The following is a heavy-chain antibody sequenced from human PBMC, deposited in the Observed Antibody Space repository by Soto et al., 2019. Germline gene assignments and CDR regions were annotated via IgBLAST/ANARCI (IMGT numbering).Heavy chain of an antibody. CDR3: ATYTEYPSEGV. Sequence: GASVKVSCKASGYTFTSYYMHWVRQAPGQGLEWMGIINPSGGSTSYAQKFQGRVTMTRDTSTNQFSLKLSSVTAADTAVYYCATYTEYPSEGVWGQGTTVTVSS. V-gene: IGHV1-46*01. J-gene: IGHJ6*02. CDR2: INPSGGST. D-gene: IGHD2-2*02. CDR1: GYTFTSYY.